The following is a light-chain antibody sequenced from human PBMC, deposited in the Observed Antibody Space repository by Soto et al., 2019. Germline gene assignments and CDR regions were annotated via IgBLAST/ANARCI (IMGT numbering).Light chain of an antibody. CDR3: HQHDNWPRT. J-gene: IGKJ1*01. CDR2: RAS. CDR1: QSGNGD. Sequence: ETVMTQSPATLSVSPGERATLSCRASQSGNGDLAWFQKKPGQAPRLLIYRASTRATGTPARFSGGGFGTEFTLTISSLQSEEFAFYYCHQHDNWPRTFGQGTKVEIK. V-gene: IGKV3D-15*01.